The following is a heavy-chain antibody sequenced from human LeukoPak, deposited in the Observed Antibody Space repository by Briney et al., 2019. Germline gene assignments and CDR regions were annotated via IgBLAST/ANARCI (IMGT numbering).Heavy chain of an antibody. CDR1: GGAISSSSHY. Sequence: SETLSLTCIVSGGAISSSSHYWGWIRQPPGKGLEWIGSIYHSGSPVYNPSLKSRVAISVDTSRNQFSLKLNSVTASDTAVYYCARNTTVTDWYFDLWGRGTLVTVSS. CDR2: IYHSGSP. CDR3: ARNTTVTDWYFDL. J-gene: IGHJ2*01. D-gene: IGHD4-17*01. V-gene: IGHV4-39*01.